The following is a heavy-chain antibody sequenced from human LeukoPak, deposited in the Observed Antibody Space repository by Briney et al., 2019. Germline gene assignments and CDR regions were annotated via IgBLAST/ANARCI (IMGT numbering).Heavy chain of an antibody. CDR3: ARTGGRIFGVVISPPTGWFDP. Sequence: ASVKVSCKASGYTFTGYYMHWVRQAPGQGLEWMGWISAYNGNTNYAQKLQGRVTMTTDTSTSTAYMELRSLRSDDTAVYYCARTGGRIFGVVISPPTGWFDPWGQGTLVTVSS. D-gene: IGHD3-3*01. V-gene: IGHV1-18*04. J-gene: IGHJ5*02. CDR2: ISAYNGNT. CDR1: GYTFTGYY.